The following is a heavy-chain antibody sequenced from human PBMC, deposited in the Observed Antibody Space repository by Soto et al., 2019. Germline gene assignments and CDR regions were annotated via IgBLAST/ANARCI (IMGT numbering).Heavy chain of an antibody. CDR3: AKDVTMVRGPFDP. D-gene: IGHD3-10*01. Sequence: QVQLVESGGDVVQPGRSLRLSCAASGFTFSSYGMHWVRQAPGKGLEWVAVISYDGSNKYYADSVKGRFTISRDNSKNTLYLQMNSLRAEDTAVYYCAKDVTMVRGPFDPWGQGTLVTVSS. CDR2: ISYDGSNK. V-gene: IGHV3-30*18. J-gene: IGHJ5*02. CDR1: GFTFSSYG.